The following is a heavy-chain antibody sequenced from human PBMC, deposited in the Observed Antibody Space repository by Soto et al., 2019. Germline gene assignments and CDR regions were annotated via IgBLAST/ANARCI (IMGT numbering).Heavy chain of an antibody. Sequence: GGSLRLSCAASGFTFSSYAMSWVRQAPGKGLEWVSAISGSGGSTYYADSVKGRFTISRDNSKNTLYLQMNSLRAEDTAVYYCAKDSVITIFGVVPYFAYWGQGTLVTVSS. CDR1: GFTFSSYA. J-gene: IGHJ4*02. CDR2: ISGSGGST. CDR3: AKDSVITIFGVVPYFAY. D-gene: IGHD3-3*01. V-gene: IGHV3-23*01.